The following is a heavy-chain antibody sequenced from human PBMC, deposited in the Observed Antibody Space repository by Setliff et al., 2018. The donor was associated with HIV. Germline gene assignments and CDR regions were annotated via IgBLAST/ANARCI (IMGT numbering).Heavy chain of an antibody. CDR3: ARETQTGTGSYLN. J-gene: IGHJ4*02. D-gene: IGHD3-10*01. CDR1: GYTFTNYY. Sequence: ASVKVSCKTSGYTFTNYYVNWVRQAPGQGLEWMGIINCENGDTTYAQNFKDRVTVTRDTSTSTVYMDLSSLRPEDTGVYYCARETQTGTGSYLNWGQGTLVTVSS. V-gene: IGHV1-46*01. CDR2: INCENGDT.